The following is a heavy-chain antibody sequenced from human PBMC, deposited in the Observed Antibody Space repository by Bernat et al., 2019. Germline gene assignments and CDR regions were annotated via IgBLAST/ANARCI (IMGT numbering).Heavy chain of an antibody. J-gene: IGHJ5*02. CDR2: INHSGST. CDR3: ARGRGTIVGVVIKGNWFDP. CDR1: GGSFSGYY. Sequence: QVQLQQWCAGLLKPSETLSLTCAVYGGSFSGYYWSWIRQPPGKGLEWIGEINHSGSTNYNPSLKSRVTISVDTSKNQFSLKLSSVTAADTAVYYCARGRGTIVGVVIKGNWFDPWGQGTLVTVSS. D-gene: IGHD3-3*01. V-gene: IGHV4-34*01.